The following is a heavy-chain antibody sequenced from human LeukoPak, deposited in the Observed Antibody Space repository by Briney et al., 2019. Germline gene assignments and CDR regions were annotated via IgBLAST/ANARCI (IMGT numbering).Heavy chain of an antibody. D-gene: IGHD1-26*01. CDR3: ARGSVGATTAAY. CDR2: ISSSSSYI. V-gene: IGHV3-21*01. J-gene: IGHJ3*01. CDR1: GFTFSSYS. Sequence: GGSLRLSCAASGFTFSSYSMNWVRQAPGKGLEWVSSISSSSSYIYYADSVKGRFTISRDNAKNSLYLQMNSLRAEDTAVYYCARGSVGATTAAYWGQGTMVTVSS.